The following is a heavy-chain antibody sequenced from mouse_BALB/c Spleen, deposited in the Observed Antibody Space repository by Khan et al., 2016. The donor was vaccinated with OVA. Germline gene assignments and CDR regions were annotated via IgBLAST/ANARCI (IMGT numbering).Heavy chain of an antibody. D-gene: IGHD4-1*01. V-gene: IGHV5-6*01. CDR1: GFTFSSYR. CDR2: ISSGGDYT. Sequence: EVELVESGGDLVKPGGSLKLSCTASGFTFSSYRMSWVCKTQDKRQEWVASISSGGDYTFSPDSVKGRFTIFRNNAKNTQYMHMSDLKSEDTAMYYCADHLTGSFADWGQGTLVTVSA. J-gene: IGHJ3*01. CDR3: ADHLTGSFAD.